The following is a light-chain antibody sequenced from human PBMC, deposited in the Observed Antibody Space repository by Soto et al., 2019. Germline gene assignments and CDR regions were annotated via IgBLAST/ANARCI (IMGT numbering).Light chain of an antibody. CDR3: QQSYTAPFT. CDR2: VAS. Sequence: DIQMTQSPSSLSASLGDRVTISCRASQRISTYLNWFQQRPGKAPNLLIYVASTLQSGVPSRFSGSGSGTDFTLTISSLQPEDFATYYCQQSYTAPFTFGPGTQVDIK. V-gene: IGKV1-39*01. J-gene: IGKJ3*01. CDR1: QRISTY.